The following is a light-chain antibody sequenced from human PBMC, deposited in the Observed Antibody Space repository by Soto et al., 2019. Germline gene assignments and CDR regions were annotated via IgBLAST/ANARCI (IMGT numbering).Light chain of an antibody. Sequence: QSVLTQPASVSGSPGQSITISCTGTISDVGGYNYVSWHQQHPGKAPKVMIYEVSNRPSGVSNRFSGSKSGNTASLTISGLQAEDEADYYCSSYTSSSTLVFGTGTKVTVL. V-gene: IGLV2-14*03. CDR1: ISDVGGYNY. CDR3: SSYTSSSTLV. CDR2: EVS. J-gene: IGLJ1*01.